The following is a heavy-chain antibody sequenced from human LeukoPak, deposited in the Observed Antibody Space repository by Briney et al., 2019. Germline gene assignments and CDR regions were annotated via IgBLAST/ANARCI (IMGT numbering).Heavy chain of an antibody. D-gene: IGHD3-3*01. CDR1: GYSISSASY. Sequence: PSETLSLTCAVSGYSISSASYWGWIRRPPGKGLEWIGNIYHSGSPYYNPSLKSRVTISVDTSKNQFSLKLSSVTAADTAVYYCARPISSQGYFGVVIDWGQGTLVTVSS. V-gene: IGHV4-38-2*01. J-gene: IGHJ4*02. CDR2: IYHSGSP. CDR3: ARPISSQGYFGVVID.